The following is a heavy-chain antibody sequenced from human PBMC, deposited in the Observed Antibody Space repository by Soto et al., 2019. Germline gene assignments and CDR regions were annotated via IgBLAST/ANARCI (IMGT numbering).Heavy chain of an antibody. J-gene: IGHJ1*01. CDR3: VHHGVLPYYQDV. D-gene: IGHD1-26*01. CDR1: GGSLSSSNW. CDR2: LFYSGST. V-gene: IGHV4-4*02. Sequence: SEPLSLTCAVSGGSLSSSNWWSWVRQPPGQTLEWLGELFYSGSTKYNPSLSSRVTISADQSNNVFSLRLTSVTAADTAMYYCVHHGVLPYYQDVWGQGVLITVSS.